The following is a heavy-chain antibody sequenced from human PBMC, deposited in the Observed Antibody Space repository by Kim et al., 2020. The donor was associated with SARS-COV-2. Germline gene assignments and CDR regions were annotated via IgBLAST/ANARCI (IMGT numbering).Heavy chain of an antibody. CDR1: GFTFSSYG. CDR2: IWYDGSNK. D-gene: IGHD3-3*01. V-gene: IGHV3-33*01. Sequence: GGSLRLSCAASGFTFSSYGMHWVRQAPGKGLEWVAVIWYDGSNKYYADSVKGRFTISRDNSKNTLYLQMNSLRAEDTAVYYCARDFWSGYFDYWGQGTLVTVSS. CDR3: ARDFWSGYFDY. J-gene: IGHJ4*02.